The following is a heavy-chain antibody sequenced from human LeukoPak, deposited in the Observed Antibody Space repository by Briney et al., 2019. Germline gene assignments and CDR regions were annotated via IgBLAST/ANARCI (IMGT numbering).Heavy chain of an antibody. V-gene: IGHV1-46*01. CDR3: ARGQEGFDY. CDR2: INPSGGST. J-gene: IGHJ4*02. CDR1: GYTSTSDY. Sequence: GASGKVSCKASGYTSTSDYMHWVRQATGQWLEWMGIINPSGGSTSYAQKFQGRVTMTRDTSTSTVYMELSSLRSEDTAVYYCARGQEGFDYWGQGTLVTVSS.